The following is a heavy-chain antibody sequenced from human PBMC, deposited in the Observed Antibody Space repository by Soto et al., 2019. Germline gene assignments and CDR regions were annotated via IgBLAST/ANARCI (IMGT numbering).Heavy chain of an antibody. D-gene: IGHD4-17*01. CDR2: IWYDGSNK. J-gene: IGHJ6*02. V-gene: IGHV3-33*01. Sequence: GGSLRLSCAASGFTFSSYGMHWVRQAPGKGLEWVAVIWYDGSNKYYADSVKGRFTISRDNSKNTLYLQMNSLRAEDTAVYYCARVWATVVTPLDYYYGMDVWGQGTTVTVSS. CDR1: GFTFSSYG. CDR3: ARVWATVVTPLDYYYGMDV.